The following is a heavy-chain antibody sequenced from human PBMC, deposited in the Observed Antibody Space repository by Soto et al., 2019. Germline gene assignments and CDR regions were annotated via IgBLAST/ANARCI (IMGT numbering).Heavy chain of an antibody. Sequence: SETLSLTCTVSGGSISSSSYYWGWIRQPPGKGLEWIGSFYYSGSTYYNPSLKSRVTISVDTSKNQFSLKLSSVTAADTAVYYCASSRGYSYVYYFDYWGQGTLVTVSS. CDR1: GGSISSSSYY. CDR3: ASSRGYSYVYYFDY. J-gene: IGHJ4*02. V-gene: IGHV4-39*01. CDR2: FYYSGST. D-gene: IGHD5-18*01.